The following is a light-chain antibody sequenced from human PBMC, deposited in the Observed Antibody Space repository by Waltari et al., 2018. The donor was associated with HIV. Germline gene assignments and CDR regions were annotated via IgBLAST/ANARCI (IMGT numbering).Light chain of an antibody. V-gene: IGLV2-14*03. CDR3: ASNRLDSTLV. J-gene: IGLJ2*01. CDR2: DID. Sequence: QSALTQPASVSGFPGQTINISCTGISTDSRFYQHVSWYQQHPGSVPRLIIYDIDSRPSVIAVHFSGSRSGDSASLTISGLQSGDEAHYFCASNRLDSTLVFGGGTKLTIL. CDR1: STDSRFYQH.